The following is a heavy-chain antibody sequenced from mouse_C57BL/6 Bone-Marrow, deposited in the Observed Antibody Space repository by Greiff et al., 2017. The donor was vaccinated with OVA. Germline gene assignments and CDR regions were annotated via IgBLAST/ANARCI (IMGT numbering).Heavy chain of an antibody. CDR1: GFTFSSYG. CDR3: ARLIKGYFDY. CDR2: ISSGGSYT. D-gene: IGHD2-4*01. V-gene: IGHV5-6*01. Sequence: EVKLVESGGDLVKPGGSLKLSCAASGFTFSSYGMSWVRQTPDKRLEWVATISSGGSYTYYPDSVKGRFTISRDNAKNTLYLQMSSLKSEDTAMYYCARLIKGYFDYWGQGTTLTVSS. J-gene: IGHJ2*01.